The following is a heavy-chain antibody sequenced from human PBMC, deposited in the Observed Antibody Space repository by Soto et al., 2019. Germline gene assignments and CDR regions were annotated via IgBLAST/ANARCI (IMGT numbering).Heavy chain of an antibody. CDR2: INPSSGDT. CDR1: GFTFTGYF. D-gene: IGHD3-22*01. Sequence: ASVKVSCKASGFTFTGYFIHWVRRAPGQGLEWMGWINPSSGDTNYAQKFQGRVTMTRDTSINTAYMELSRLRSDDTAVYYCARVRTYYESSGSLDYWGQGALVTVSS. J-gene: IGHJ4*02. V-gene: IGHV1-2*02. CDR3: ARVRTYYESSGSLDY.